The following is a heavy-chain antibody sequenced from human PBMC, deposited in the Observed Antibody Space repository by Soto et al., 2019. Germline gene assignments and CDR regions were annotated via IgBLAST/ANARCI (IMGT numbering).Heavy chain of an antibody. D-gene: IGHD6-13*01. CDR1: GFTVRDHY. Sequence: PGGSLRLSCAASGFTVRDHYMSWIRQAPGKGLEWVSDIDSSGETTYHADSVKGRFTISRDNAKNSVYLQLNSLRTEDTALYYCATGANSWSRGPHGYWGQGTLVTV. CDR3: ATGANSWSRGPHGY. CDR2: IDSSGETT. J-gene: IGHJ4*02. V-gene: IGHV3-11*01.